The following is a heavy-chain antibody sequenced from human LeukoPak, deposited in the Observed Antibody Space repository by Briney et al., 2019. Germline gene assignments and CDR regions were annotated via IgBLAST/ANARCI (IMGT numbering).Heavy chain of an antibody. CDR1: GDSISTYY. D-gene: IGHD3-22*01. Sequence: SETLSLTCTVSGDSISTYYWSWIRQPPGKGLEWIGYIYYSGSTNYNPSLKSRVTISVDTSKNQFSLKLSSVTAADTAVYYCARDLRYDSSGWAFDYWGQGTLVTVSS. J-gene: IGHJ4*02. CDR2: IYYSGST. CDR3: ARDLRYDSSGWAFDY. V-gene: IGHV4-59*01.